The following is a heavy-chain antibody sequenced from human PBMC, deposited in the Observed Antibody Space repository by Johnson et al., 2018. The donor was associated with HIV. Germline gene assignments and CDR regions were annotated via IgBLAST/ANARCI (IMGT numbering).Heavy chain of an antibody. Sequence: QVQLVESGGGLAKPAWSPRPSCAASQFTFRNFYMSWVRQAPGKGLARVSYISSSGSTIYYPDSVKGRFTISRDNAKNSLYLQMNSLRAEDTAVYYCAKGAVAGINDAFDIWGQGTMVTVSS. CDR3: AKGAVAGINDAFDI. V-gene: IGHV3-11*04. CDR1: QFTFRNFY. J-gene: IGHJ3*02. D-gene: IGHD6-19*01. CDR2: ISSSGSTI.